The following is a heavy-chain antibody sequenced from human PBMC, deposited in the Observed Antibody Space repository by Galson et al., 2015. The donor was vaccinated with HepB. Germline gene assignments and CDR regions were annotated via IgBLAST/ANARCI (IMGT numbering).Heavy chain of an antibody. D-gene: IGHD2-2*01. Sequence: SLRLSCAASGFTFSSYAMSWVRQAPGKGLEWVAAISRSGGSTYYADSVKGRFTISRDNSKNTLYLQMNSLRAEDTAVYYCAKHRVVPAAISDYWGQGTLVTVSS. V-gene: IGHV3-23*01. CDR3: AKHRVVPAAISDY. J-gene: IGHJ4*02. CDR2: ISRSGGST. CDR1: GFTFSSYA.